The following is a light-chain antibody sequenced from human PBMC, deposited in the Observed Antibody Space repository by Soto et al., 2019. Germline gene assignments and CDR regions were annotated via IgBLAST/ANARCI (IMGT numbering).Light chain of an antibody. CDR3: QQYGSSPT. Sequence: IVLTQSPGTLSLSPGERATLSCRASQSVSSIYLAWYQQKPGQAPRLLIYGASSRATGIPDRFSGSGSGTAFTLTISRLEPEDFAGYYWQQYGSSPTFGGGTKVEIK. CDR1: QSVSSIY. V-gene: IGKV3-20*01. CDR2: GAS. J-gene: IGKJ4*01.